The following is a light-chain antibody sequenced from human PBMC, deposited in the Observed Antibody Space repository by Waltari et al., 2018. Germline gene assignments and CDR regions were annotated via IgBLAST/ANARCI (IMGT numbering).Light chain of an antibody. CDR1: RAIANN. V-gene: IGKV3-15*01. CDR3: QQFNTGYS. J-gene: IGKJ2*01. Sequence: EIVMTQSPATLSVSPGEAATPSCRASRAIANNLAWYQQKPGQALRLLIYDASTRATDIPARFSGSWSGTEFTLTITSLQSEDSAVYFCQQFNTGYSFGQGTKLEIK. CDR2: DAS.